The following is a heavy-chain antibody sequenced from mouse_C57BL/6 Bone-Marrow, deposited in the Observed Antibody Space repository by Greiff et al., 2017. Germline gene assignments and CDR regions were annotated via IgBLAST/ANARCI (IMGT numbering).Heavy chain of an antibody. V-gene: IGHV1-82*01. CDR3: ARKTVVATGGFDY. CDR1: GYAFSSSW. D-gene: IGHD1-1*01. CDR2: IYPGDGDT. J-gene: IGHJ2*01. Sequence: QVQLQQSGPELVKPGASVKISCKASGYAFSSSWMNWVKQRPGKGLEWIGRIYPGDGDTNYNGKFKGKATLTADKSSSTAYMQLSSLTSEDSAVYFCARKTVVATGGFDYWGQGTTLTVSS.